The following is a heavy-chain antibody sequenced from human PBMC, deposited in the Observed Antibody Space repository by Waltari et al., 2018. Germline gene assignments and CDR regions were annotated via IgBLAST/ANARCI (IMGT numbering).Heavy chain of an antibody. CDR2: IYTSGST. CDR3: AREELGMGC. Sequence: QVQLQESGPGLVKPSQTLSLTCTVPGGSISSGSYYWSWIRQPAGKGLEWIGRIYTSGSTNYNPSLKSRVTISVDTSKNQFSLKLSSVTAADTAVYYCAREELGMGCWGQGTLVTVSS. V-gene: IGHV4-61*02. J-gene: IGHJ4*02. D-gene: IGHD7-27*01. CDR1: GGSISSGSYY.